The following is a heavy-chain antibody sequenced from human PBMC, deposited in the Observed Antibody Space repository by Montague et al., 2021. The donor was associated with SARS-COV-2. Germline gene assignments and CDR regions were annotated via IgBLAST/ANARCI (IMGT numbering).Heavy chain of an antibody. D-gene: IGHD2-2*01. V-gene: IGHV4-61*01. Sequence: SETLSLTCTFSGASVASCNFYWSWIRQPPGKGLEWIGYMYYTGPTNCNPSLESRVTMPVDPSKNQFSLTLASVTAADTAVYYCARSRVNVPSRTGLDYWGQGALVTVSS. CDR2: MYYTGPT. CDR1: GASVASCNFY. J-gene: IGHJ4*02. CDR3: ARSRVNVPSRTGLDY.